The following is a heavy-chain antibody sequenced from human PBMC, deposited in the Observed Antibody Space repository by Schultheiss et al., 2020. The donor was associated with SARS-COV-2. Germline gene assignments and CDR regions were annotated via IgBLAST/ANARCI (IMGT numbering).Heavy chain of an antibody. V-gene: IGHV3-23*03. Sequence: GGSLRLSCAASGFTFSGSAMHWVRQAPGKGLEWVAVIYSGGSTYYADSVKGRFTISRDNSKNTLYLQMNSLRAEDTAVYYCAKDLAAAGFPHNWFDPWGQGTLVTVSS. D-gene: IGHD6-13*01. CDR3: AKDLAAAGFPHNWFDP. CDR2: IYSGGST. J-gene: IGHJ5*02. CDR1: GFTFSGSA.